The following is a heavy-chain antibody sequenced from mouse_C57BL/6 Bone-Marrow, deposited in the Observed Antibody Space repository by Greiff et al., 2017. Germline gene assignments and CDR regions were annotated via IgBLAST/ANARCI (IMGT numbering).Heavy chain of an antibody. Sequence: EVMLVESGGGLVKPGGSLKLSCAASGFTFSDSGMHWVRQATEKGLEWSAYISSGSSTIYYADTVKGRFTISRDNAKNTLFLQMTSLRSEDTAMYYCARVWDDGYYFDYWGQGTTLTVAS. V-gene: IGHV5-17*01. CDR2: ISSGSSTI. CDR3: ARVWDDGYYFDY. J-gene: IGHJ2*01. D-gene: IGHD2-10*02. CDR1: GFTFSDSG.